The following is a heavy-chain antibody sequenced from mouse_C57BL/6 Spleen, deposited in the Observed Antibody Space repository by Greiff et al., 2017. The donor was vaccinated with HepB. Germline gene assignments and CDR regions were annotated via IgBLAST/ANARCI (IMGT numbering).Heavy chain of an antibody. Sequence: DVHLVESGGGLVQPKGSLKLSCAASGFTFNTYAMHWVRQAPGKGLEWVARIRSKSSNYATYYADSVKDRFTISRDDSQSMLYLQMNNLKTEDTAMYYCVRERGIWDYDGWFAYWGQGTLVTVSA. CDR1: GFTFNTYA. V-gene: IGHV10-3*01. J-gene: IGHJ3*01. CDR3: VRERGIWDYDGWFAY. D-gene: IGHD2-4*01. CDR2: IRSKSSNYAT.